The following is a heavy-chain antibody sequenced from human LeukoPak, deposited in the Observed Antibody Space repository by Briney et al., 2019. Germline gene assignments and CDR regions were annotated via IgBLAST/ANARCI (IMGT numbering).Heavy chain of an antibody. CDR2: IYHSGST. Sequence: SQTLSLTCAVSGGSISSGGYSWSWIRQPPGKGLEWIGYIYHSGSTYYNPSLKSRVTISVDRSKNQFSLKLSSVTAADTAVYYCARDAIVVVPAAKVGSWFDPWGQGTLVTVSS. CDR1: GGSISSGGYS. D-gene: IGHD2-2*01. V-gene: IGHV4-30-2*01. CDR3: ARDAIVVVPAAKVGSWFDP. J-gene: IGHJ5*02.